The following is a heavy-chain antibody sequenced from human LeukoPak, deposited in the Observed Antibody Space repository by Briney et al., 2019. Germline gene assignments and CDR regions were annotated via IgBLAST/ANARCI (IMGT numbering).Heavy chain of an antibody. V-gene: IGHV5-51*01. CDR3: ARPRATVGATIDY. J-gene: IGHJ4*02. Sequence: GESLKISCQGSGYTFTSYWIGWVRQMPGKGLEWMGIIYPSDSDTRYSPSFQGQVTISADKSISTAYLQWSSLKASDTAIYYCARPRATVGATIDYWGQGTLVTVSS. CDR1: GYTFTSYW. D-gene: IGHD1-26*01. CDR2: IYPSDSDT.